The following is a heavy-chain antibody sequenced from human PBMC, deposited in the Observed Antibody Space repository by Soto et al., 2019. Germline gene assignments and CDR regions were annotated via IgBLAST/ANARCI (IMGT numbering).Heavy chain of an antibody. V-gene: IGHV1-69*04. CDR1: GGTFSSYA. CDR2: IIPILGIA. CDR3: AITRTGVPSYYYYYMDV. Sequence: SVKVACKASGGTFSSYAISWVRQAPGQGLEWMGRIIPILGIANYAQKFQGRVTITADKSTSTAYMELSSLRSEDTAVYYCAITRTGVPSYYYYYMDVWGKGTTVTVSS. J-gene: IGHJ6*03.